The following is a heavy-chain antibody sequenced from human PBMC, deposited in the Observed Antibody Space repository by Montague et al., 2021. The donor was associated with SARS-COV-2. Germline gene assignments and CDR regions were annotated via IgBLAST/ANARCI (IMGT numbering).Heavy chain of an antibody. V-gene: IGHV2-70*04. CDR2: IDWDDDK. CDR3: ARSYYDILTNYYDAFDI. D-gene: IGHD3-9*01. Sequence: PALVKPTQTLTLTCTLSGFSLNTSGMRASWIRQPPGKALEWLARIDWDDDKFYSTSLKTRLTISKDTSKNQVVLTMTNMDPVDTATYYCARSYYDILTNYYDAFDIWGQGTTVTVSA. J-gene: IGHJ3*02. CDR1: GFSLNTSGMR.